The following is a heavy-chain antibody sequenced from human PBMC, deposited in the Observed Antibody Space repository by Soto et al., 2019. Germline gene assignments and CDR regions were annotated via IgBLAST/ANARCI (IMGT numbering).Heavy chain of an antibody. J-gene: IGHJ6*02. CDR1: GSTLTSYA. V-gene: IGHV1-3*01. D-gene: IGHD6-19*01. CDR3: ARDIAVAGTEYYYYGMDV. CDR2: INAGNGNT. Sequence: GASVEVSITASGSTLTSYAMHWFLKAPGQRLEWMGWINAGNGNTKYSQKFQGRVTITRDTSASTAYMELSSLRSEDTAVYYCARDIAVAGTEYYYYGMDVWGQGTTVTVSS.